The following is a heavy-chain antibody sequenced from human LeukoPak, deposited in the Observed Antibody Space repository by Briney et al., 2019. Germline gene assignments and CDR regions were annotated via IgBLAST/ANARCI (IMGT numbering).Heavy chain of an antibody. Sequence: ASVKVSCKASGYTFTSYDINWVRQATGQGLEWMGWMNPNSGNTGYAQKFRGRVTMTRNTSISTAYMELSSLRSDDTAVYYCTVAAAGTLGDYWGQGTLVTVSS. CDR1: GYTFTSYD. CDR3: TVAAAGTLGDY. V-gene: IGHV1-8*01. CDR2: MNPNSGNT. D-gene: IGHD6-13*01. J-gene: IGHJ4*02.